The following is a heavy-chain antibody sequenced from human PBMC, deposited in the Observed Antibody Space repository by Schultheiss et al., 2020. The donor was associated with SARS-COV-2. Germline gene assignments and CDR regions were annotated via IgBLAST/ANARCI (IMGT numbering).Heavy chain of an antibody. V-gene: IGHV5-10-1*01. Sequence: GESLKISCKGSGYSFTSYWISWVRQMPGKGLEWMGRIDPSDSYTNYSPSFQGHVTISADKSISTAYLQWSSLKASDTAMYYCARRRGFLDTIPDAFDIWGQGTMVTVSS. CDR1: GYSFTSYW. J-gene: IGHJ3*02. CDR2: IDPSDSYT. CDR3: ARRRGFLDTIPDAFDI. D-gene: IGHD3-3*01.